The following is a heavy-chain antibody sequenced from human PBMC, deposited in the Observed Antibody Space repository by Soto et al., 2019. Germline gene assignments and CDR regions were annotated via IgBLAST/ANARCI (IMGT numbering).Heavy chain of an antibody. Sequence: GGSLRLSCAASGFTFSSYAMNWVRQAPGKGLEWVSYISGSSDSIKYAASVKGRFTISRDNAKNSLYLQMNSLRDEDTAVYYCGRQVYTVVIPMDYWGQGTLVTVSS. CDR1: GFTFSSYA. CDR3: GRQVYTVVIPMDY. V-gene: IGHV3-48*02. D-gene: IGHD2-21*01. J-gene: IGHJ4*02. CDR2: ISGSSDSI.